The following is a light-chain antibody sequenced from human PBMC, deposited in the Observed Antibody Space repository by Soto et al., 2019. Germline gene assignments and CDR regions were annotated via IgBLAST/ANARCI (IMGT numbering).Light chain of an antibody. CDR3: SSYRSSSTLDV. Sequence: QSVLTQPASVSGSPGQSITISCTGTSSDVGGFNYVSWYQQHPTKAPKLIIYDVSYRPSGVSHRFSGSKSGNTASLTISGLQAEDEADYYCSSYRSSSTLDVFGTGTKLTVL. CDR2: DVS. J-gene: IGLJ1*01. V-gene: IGLV2-14*03. CDR1: SSDVGGFNY.